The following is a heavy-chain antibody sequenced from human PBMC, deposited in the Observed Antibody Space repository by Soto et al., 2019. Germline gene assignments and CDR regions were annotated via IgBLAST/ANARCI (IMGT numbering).Heavy chain of an antibody. CDR3: VRVVIGIAATGSFFDY. V-gene: IGHV4-38-2*01. J-gene: IGHJ4*02. CDR2: LYHSGAT. CDR1: GYSITSGYY. D-gene: IGHD6-13*01. Sequence: PSETLSLTCGVSGYSITSGYYWGWIRQPPGKGLEWIGSLYHSGATYYNPSLKSRVTISVDTSKNQFSLNLISVTAADTAVYYSVRVVIGIAATGSFFDYWGQGTLVTVS.